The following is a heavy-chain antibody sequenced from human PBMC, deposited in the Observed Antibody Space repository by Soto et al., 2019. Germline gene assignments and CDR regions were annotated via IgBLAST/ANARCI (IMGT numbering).Heavy chain of an antibody. J-gene: IGHJ3*02. V-gene: IGHV3-73*01. CDR1: GLTFRGSA. Sequence: GSLRLSCAASGLTFRGSAMHWVRQASGKGLEWVGRIRSKANSYATAYAASVKGRFTISRDDSKNTAYLQMNSMKTEDTAVYYCTRQAFDIWGQGTMVTVSS. CDR3: TRQAFDI. CDR2: IRSKANSYAT.